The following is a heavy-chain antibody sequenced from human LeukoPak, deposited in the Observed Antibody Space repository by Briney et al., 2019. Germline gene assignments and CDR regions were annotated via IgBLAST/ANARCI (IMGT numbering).Heavy chain of an antibody. CDR3: ARETRYSSSDDAFDI. CDR2: IYYSGST. J-gene: IGHJ3*02. D-gene: IGHD6-6*01. Sequence: SETLSLTCTVSGGSISSYYWSWIRQPPGKGLEWIGYIYYSGSTIYNPSLKSRVTISVDTSKNQFSLKLSSVTAADTAVYYCARETRYSSSDDAFDIWGQGTMVTVSS. CDR1: GGSISSYY. V-gene: IGHV4-59*01.